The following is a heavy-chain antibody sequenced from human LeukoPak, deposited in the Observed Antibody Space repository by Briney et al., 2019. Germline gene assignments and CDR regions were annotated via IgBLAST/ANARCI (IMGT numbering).Heavy chain of an antibody. J-gene: IGHJ6*03. Sequence: ASVKVSCKASGYTFTSYDINWVRQATGQGLEWMGWMNPNSGNTGYAQKFQGRVTMTRNTSISTAYMELSSLRSEDTAVYYCARGARGYSGYDSGLALGYYYYYYMDVWGKGTTVTISS. CDR1: GYTFTSYD. CDR3: ARGARGYSGYDSGLALGYYYYYYMDV. CDR2: MNPNSGNT. V-gene: IGHV1-8*01. D-gene: IGHD5-12*01.